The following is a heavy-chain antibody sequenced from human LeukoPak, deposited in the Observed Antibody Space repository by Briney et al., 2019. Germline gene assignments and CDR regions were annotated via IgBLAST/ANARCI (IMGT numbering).Heavy chain of an antibody. Sequence: SETLSLTCAVYGGSFSGNYWSWIRQPPEKGLEWIGEVNHSGSTNYNPSLKSRVTMSIDTSKNQFSLNLKSVTAADTAVYYCASDTYYYDSSGPRAFDIWGQGTMVTVSS. CDR2: VNHSGST. D-gene: IGHD3-22*01. V-gene: IGHV4-34*01. J-gene: IGHJ3*02. CDR1: GGSFSGNY. CDR3: ASDTYYYDSSGPRAFDI.